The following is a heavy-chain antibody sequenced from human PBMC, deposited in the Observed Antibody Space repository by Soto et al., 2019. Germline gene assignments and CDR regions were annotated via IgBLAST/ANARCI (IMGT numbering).Heavy chain of an antibody. Sequence: SETLSLTCAVSGGSISSGGYSWSWIRQSPGKGLEWIGYISYIGSTYYNPSLKSRVTISLDRSKNQFSLKLTSVTAADTAVYYCARNHYYGSSNYSYYFDYWGQGALVTVSS. J-gene: IGHJ4*02. CDR1: GGSISSGGYS. D-gene: IGHD3-22*01. CDR3: ARNHYYGSSNYSYYFDY. V-gene: IGHV4-30-2*06. CDR2: ISYIGST.